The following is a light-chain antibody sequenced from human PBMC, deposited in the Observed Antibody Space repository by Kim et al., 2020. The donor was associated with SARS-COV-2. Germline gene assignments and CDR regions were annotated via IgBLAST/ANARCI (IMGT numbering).Light chain of an antibody. CDR2: DVS. CDR1: SSAIGVYNY. J-gene: IGLJ1*01. V-gene: IGLV2-14*03. CDR3: SSFTTSTTYV. Sequence: GKSITISCTGTSSAIGVYNYVSWYQHHPGKAPNLIIFDVSTRPSGVSNHFSGSKSGNTASLTISGLQAEDEADYFCSSFTTSTTYVFGTGTKVTVL.